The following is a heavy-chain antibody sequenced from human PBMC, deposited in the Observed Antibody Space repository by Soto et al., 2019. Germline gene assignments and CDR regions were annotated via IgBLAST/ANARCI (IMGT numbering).Heavy chain of an antibody. V-gene: IGHV1-69*04. Sequence: SVKVSCKASGGTFSSYTISWVRQAPGQGLEWMGRIIPILGIANYAQKFQGRVTITADKSTSTAYMELSSLRSEDTAVYYCARDPPYYYGSGYDWFDPWGQGTLVTVSS. D-gene: IGHD3-10*01. J-gene: IGHJ5*02. CDR2: IIPILGIA. CDR3: ARDPPYYYGSGYDWFDP. CDR1: GGTFSSYT.